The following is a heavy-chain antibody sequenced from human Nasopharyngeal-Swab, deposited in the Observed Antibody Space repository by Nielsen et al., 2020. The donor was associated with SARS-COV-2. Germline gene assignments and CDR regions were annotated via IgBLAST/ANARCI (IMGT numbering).Heavy chain of an antibody. CDR2: IFSNDEK. CDR1: GFSLSNGRLG. V-gene: IGHV2-26*01. J-gene: IGHJ6*02. D-gene: IGHD6-13*01. CDR3: ARTLLAAGGYYYYGMDV. Sequence: SGPMLVKPTETLTLTCTVSGFSLSNGRLGVSWIRQPPGKALEWLAHIFSNDEKSYSTSLKSRLTISKDTSKSQVVLTMTNMDPVDTATYSCARTLLAAGGYYYYGMDVWGQGTTVTVSS.